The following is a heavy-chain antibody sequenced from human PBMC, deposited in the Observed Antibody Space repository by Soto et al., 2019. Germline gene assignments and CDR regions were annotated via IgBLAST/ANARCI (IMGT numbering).Heavy chain of an antibody. CDR2: IYSGHTTT. V-gene: IGHV3-53*01. J-gene: IGHJ3*02. CDR3: ARAPPPEWELQPGAFDI. CDR1: GFTVSYNY. D-gene: IGHD1-26*01. Sequence: QLVESGGGLIQPGGSLRLSCAASGFTVSYNYMAWIRQAPGKGLEWVSVIYSGHTTTYYADSVKGRFTISRDNYPNTLILQKNSLRVGGTAVYYCARAPPPEWELQPGAFDIWGPGTMVIVSS.